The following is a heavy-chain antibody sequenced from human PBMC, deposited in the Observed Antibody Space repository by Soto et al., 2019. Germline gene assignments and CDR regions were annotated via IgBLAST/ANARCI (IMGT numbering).Heavy chain of an antibody. V-gene: IGHV4-30-2*01. CDR2: IYHSGST. CDR1: GGSISSGGYS. Sequence: SETLSLTCAVSGGSISSGGYSWSWIRQPPGKGLEWIGYIYHSGSTYYNPSLKSRVTISVDRSKNQFSLKLSSVTAADTAVYYCARGDYYDGRTANYDYYGMDVWGQVTTVTVSS. CDR3: ARGDYYDGRTANYDYYGMDV. J-gene: IGHJ6*02. D-gene: IGHD3-22*01.